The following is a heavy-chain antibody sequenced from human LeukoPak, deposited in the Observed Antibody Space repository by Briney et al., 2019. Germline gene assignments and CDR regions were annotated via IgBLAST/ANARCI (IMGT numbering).Heavy chain of an antibody. D-gene: IGHD1-26*01. Sequence: PSETLSLPCSVSGASISNYYGSWIRQTPEKGLEWMGHIHTSGESRYYPSLESRLTMSIDTSRNQLSLKLTTVTAADTAVYVCARLGSYHDFWGQGALVTVSS. V-gene: IGHV4-4*09. CDR2: IHTSGES. CDR3: ARLGSYHDF. CDR1: GASISNYY. J-gene: IGHJ4*02.